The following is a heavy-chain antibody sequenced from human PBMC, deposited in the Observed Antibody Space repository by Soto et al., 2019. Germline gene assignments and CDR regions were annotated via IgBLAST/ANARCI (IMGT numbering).Heavy chain of an antibody. V-gene: IGHV4-38-2*01. CDR2: IYHSGST. J-gene: IGHJ6*02. Sequence: SETLSLTCAVSGYSISSGYYWGWIRQPPGKGLEWIGSIYHSGSTYYNPSLKSRVTISVDTSKNQFSLKLSSVTAADTAVYYCASGRSYLTGSWYYGMDVWRQRTTVTVSS. CDR3: ASGRSYLTGSWYYGMDV. CDR1: GYSISSGYY. D-gene: IGHD1-26*01.